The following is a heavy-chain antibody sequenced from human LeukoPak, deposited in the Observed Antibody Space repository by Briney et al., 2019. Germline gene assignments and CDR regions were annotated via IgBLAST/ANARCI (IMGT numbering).Heavy chain of an antibody. CDR1: GGSISSSNW. J-gene: IGHJ4*02. D-gene: IGHD4-11*01. V-gene: IGHV4-4*02. CDR3: ARGDYTSPYYFDY. Sequence: PSGTLSLTCAVSGGSISSSNWWSWVRQPPGKGLEWIGEIYHSGSTYYNPSLKSRVTISVDRSKNQFSLKLSSVTAADTAVYYCARGDYTSPYYFDYWGQGTLVTVSS. CDR2: IYHSGST.